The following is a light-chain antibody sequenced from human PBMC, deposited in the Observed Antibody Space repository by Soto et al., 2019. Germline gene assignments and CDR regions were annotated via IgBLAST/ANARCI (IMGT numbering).Light chain of an antibody. V-gene: IGKV3-20*01. J-gene: IGKJ3*01. CDR2: GAS. CDR3: QQYGSSRGFT. CDR1: QSVSSSH. Sequence: EIVLTQSPGTLSLSPGERATLSCRASQSVSSSHLAWYQQKPGQAPRLLIYGASGRATGIPDRFSGSGSGTDFTLTISRLEPEDFAVYYCQQYGSSRGFTFGPGTKVDIK.